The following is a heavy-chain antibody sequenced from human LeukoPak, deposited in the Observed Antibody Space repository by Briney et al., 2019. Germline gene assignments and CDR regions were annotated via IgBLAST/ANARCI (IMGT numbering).Heavy chain of an antibody. D-gene: IGHD2-21*02. J-gene: IGHJ4*02. V-gene: IGHV4-34*01. CDR2: INHSGST. Sequence: SETLFLTCAVYGGSFSGYYWSWIRQPPGKGLEWIGEINHSGSTNYNPSLKSRVTISVDTSKNQFSLKLSSVTAADTAVYYCARELAYCGGDCYSFDYWGQGTLVTVSS. CDR3: ARELAYCGGDCYSFDY. CDR1: GGSFSGYY.